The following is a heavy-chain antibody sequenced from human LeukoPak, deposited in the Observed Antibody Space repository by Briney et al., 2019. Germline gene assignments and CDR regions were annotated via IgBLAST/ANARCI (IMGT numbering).Heavy chain of an antibody. CDR3: ATSSFWSGRHGDGLDRYV. J-gene: IGHJ6*02. CDR1: GFTFSDYY. V-gene: IGHV3-11*01. D-gene: IGHD3-3*01. CDR2: ISRSGRTI. Sequence: GGSLTLSCAASGFTFSDYYMSWIRQAPGAWMEWASYISRSGRTIYYAVSVKGRFTISRDNAKNSLYLQMNSLRAEDTAVYYCATSSFWSGRHGDGLDRYVWGQGTTVTVSS.